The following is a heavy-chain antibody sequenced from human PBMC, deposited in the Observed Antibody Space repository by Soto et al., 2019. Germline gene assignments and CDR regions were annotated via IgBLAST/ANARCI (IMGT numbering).Heavy chain of an antibody. CDR1: GFSFSSYW. Sequence: EVQLVESGGDLVQPGGSLRLSCAASGFSFSSYWMHWARQAPGKGLVWVSRISGDGRSTNYADSVEGRFTISRDNAKNTLYLQMNSLTVEDTAVYYCARGIPVTGTSDYWGQGTLVTVSS. J-gene: IGHJ4*02. D-gene: IGHD6-19*01. CDR2: ISGDGRST. CDR3: ARGIPVTGTSDY. V-gene: IGHV3-74*01.